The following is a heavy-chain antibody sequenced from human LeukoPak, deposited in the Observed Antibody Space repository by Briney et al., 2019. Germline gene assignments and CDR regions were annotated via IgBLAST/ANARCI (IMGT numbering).Heavy chain of an antibody. CDR3: ARGGDRSFDY. D-gene: IGHD3-10*01. CDR2: IHHSGSI. Sequence: SETLSLTCAVSGVSLSSNLWWTWVRQPPGKGLEWIAEIHHSGSINYNPSLKSRVTISVDKAKNQFSLNLNSVTAADTAVYYCARGGDRSFDYWGRGTMVSVS. CDR1: GVSLSSNLW. V-gene: IGHV4-4*02. J-gene: IGHJ4*02.